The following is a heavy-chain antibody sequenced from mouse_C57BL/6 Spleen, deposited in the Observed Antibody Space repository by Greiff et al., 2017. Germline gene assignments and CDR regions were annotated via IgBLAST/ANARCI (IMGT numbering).Heavy chain of an antibody. Sequence: VQLQQSGAELVKPGASVKLSCKASGYTFTEYTIHWVKQRSGQGREWIGWFYPGSGSIKYNEKFKDKATLTADKSSSTVYMELSRLTSEDAAVYFGARHEVETYYSKGAFAYWGQGTLVTVSA. D-gene: IGHD2-5*01. CDR1: GYTFTEYT. CDR3: ARHEVETYYSKGAFAY. CDR2: FYPGSGSI. V-gene: IGHV1-62-2*01. J-gene: IGHJ3*01.